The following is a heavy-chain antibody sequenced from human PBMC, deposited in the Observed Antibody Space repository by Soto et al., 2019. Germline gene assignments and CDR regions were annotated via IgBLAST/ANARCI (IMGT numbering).Heavy chain of an antibody. V-gene: IGHV1-3*01. Sequence: QVQVVQSGAAVKKPGASVKVSCKTSGYTFNKYPIHWVRQAPGQGLEWMGWINPANGDTGFSQKFQGRVTITKDTSASTVYMDLSSLKSEDTAVYYCARKDYYTSGMYHFDYWGQGNLVTVSS. D-gene: IGHD1-26*01. CDR3: ARKDYYTSGMYHFDY. CDR2: INPANGDT. CDR1: GYTFNKYP. J-gene: IGHJ4*02.